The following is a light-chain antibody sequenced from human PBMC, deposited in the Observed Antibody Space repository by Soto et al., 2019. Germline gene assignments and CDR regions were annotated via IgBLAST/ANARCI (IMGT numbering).Light chain of an antibody. CDR3: LQDYDYPRT. J-gene: IGKJ1*01. V-gene: IGKV1-6*01. CDR1: QSISRN. CDR2: AAS. Sequence: SQMTQSPSSLSASVGDRVTITCRASQSISRNLNWYQQKPGKAPKFLIFAASALQSGVPSRFSGRGSGTDFTLTISSLQPEDFATYYCLQDYDYPRTFGQGTKVDIK.